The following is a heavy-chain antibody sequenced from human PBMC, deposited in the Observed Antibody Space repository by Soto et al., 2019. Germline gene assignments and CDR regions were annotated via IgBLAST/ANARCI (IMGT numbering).Heavy chain of an antibody. CDR2: ISGRGDDK. CDR3: AKGSCSGGSCFRFDY. CDR1: GFTFTAYA. Sequence: EVQLLESGGGLVQPGGSLRLSCAASGFTFTAYAMSWVRQAPGKGLEWISIISGRGDDKNYADSVKGRFTISRDNSKNTVYLQMNSLRAEDTAIYYCAKGSCSGGSCFRFDYWGQGTLVTVSS. V-gene: IGHV3-23*01. D-gene: IGHD2-15*01. J-gene: IGHJ4*02.